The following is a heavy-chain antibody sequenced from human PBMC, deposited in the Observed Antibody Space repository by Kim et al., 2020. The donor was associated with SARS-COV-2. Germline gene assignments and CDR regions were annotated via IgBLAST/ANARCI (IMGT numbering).Heavy chain of an antibody. Sequence: GGSLRLSCAASGFTFSNAWMSWVRQAPGKGLEWVGRIKSKTDGGTTDYAAPVKGRFTISRADSKNTLYLQMNSLKTEDTAVYYCTRNGYYDYVWGSYVLYYCGMDVWGQGTPVIVSS. D-gene: IGHD3-16*01. CDR2: IKSKTDGGTT. CDR1: GFTFSNAW. J-gene: IGHJ6*02. V-gene: IGHV3-15*01. CDR3: TRNGYYDYVWGSYVLYYCGMDV.